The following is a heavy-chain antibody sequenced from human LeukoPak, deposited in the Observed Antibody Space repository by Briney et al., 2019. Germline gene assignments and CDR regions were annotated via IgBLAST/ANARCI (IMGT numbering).Heavy chain of an antibody. Sequence: GGSLRLSCAASGFTFSSYAMSWVRQAPGRGLEWVSAISGSGGSTYYADSVRGRFTISRDNSKNTLYLQVNSLRAEDTALYYCARTVTTGLYSFDYWGQGTLVTVSS. CDR3: ARTVTTGLYSFDY. CDR1: GFTFSSYA. CDR2: ISGSGGST. V-gene: IGHV3-23*01. D-gene: IGHD4-17*01. J-gene: IGHJ4*02.